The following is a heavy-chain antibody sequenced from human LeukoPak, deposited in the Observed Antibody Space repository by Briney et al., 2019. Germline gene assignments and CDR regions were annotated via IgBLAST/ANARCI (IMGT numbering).Heavy chain of an antibody. D-gene: IGHD4-17*01. CDR3: AKVRSPFDY. J-gene: IGHJ4*02. CDR2: ISWNSGSI. CDR1: GFTFDDYA. V-gene: IGHV3-9*01. Sequence: GGSLRLSCAASGFTFDDYAMHWVRQAPGKGLEWVSGISWNSGSIGYADSVKGRFTISRDIAKNSLYLQMNSLRAEDTALYYCAKVRSPFDYWGQGTLVTVSS.